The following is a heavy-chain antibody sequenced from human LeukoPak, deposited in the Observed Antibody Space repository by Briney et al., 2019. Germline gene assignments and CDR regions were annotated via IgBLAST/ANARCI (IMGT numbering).Heavy chain of an antibody. CDR2: INHSGST. V-gene: IGHV4-34*01. Sequence: SETLSLTCAVYGGSFSGYYWSWIRQPPGKGLEWIGEINHSGSTNYNPSLKSRVTILVDTSKNQFSLKLSSVTAADTAVYYCARGGPCSSTSCYTGWFDPWGQGTLVTVSS. CDR3: ARGGPCSSTSCYTGWFDP. D-gene: IGHD2-2*02. J-gene: IGHJ5*02. CDR1: GGSFSGYY.